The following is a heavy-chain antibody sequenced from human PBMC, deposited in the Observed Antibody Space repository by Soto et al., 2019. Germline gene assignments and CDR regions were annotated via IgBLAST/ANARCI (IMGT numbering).Heavy chain of an antibody. CDR3: ARHWWSSGSYLVFDS. V-gene: IGHV4-59*08. CDR2: VFSSGST. Sequence: QVQLQESGPGLLKPSETLSLTCTISGASTGGYYWSWIRQSPGRGLEWIGYVFSSGSTNYSPSLHSRVAISIDTSKRQFFLKLTSVTAADTALYYCARHWWSSGSYLVFDSWGQGTQVTVSS. CDR1: GASTGGYY. D-gene: IGHD6-19*01. J-gene: IGHJ4*02.